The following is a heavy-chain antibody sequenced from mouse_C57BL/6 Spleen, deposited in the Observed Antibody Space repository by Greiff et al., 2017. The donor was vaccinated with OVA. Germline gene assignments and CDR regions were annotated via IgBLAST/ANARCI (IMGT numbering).Heavy chain of an antibody. Sequence: EVQLQESGGGLVKPGGSLKLSCAASGFTFSSYAMSWVRQTPEKRLEWVATISDGGSYTYYPDNVKGRFTISRDNAKNNLYLQMSHLKSEDTAMYYCARDRAGTWYFDYWGQGTTLTVSS. CDR2: ISDGGSYT. V-gene: IGHV5-4*01. CDR1: GFTFSSYA. J-gene: IGHJ2*01. CDR3: ARDRAGTWYFDY. D-gene: IGHD3-1*01.